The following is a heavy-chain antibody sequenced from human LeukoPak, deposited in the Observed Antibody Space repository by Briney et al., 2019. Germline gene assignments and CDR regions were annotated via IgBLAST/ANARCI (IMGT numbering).Heavy chain of an antibody. CDR2: IYYSGST. D-gene: IGHD3-3*01. V-gene: IGHV4-59*01. Sequence: PSETLSLTCTVSGGSISSYYWSWIRQPPGKGLEWIGYIYYSGSTNYNPSLKSRVTISVDTSKNQFSLKLSSVTAADTAVYYCARHSGYDFWSGYYRDYYYYGMDVWGQGTTVTVSS. CDR1: GGSISSYY. J-gene: IGHJ6*02. CDR3: ARHSGYDFWSGYYRDYYYYGMDV.